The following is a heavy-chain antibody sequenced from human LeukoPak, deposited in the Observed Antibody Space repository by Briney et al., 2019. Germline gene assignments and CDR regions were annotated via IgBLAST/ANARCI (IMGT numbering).Heavy chain of an antibody. Sequence: PGGSLRLSCAASGFTFSGYLMHWARQSPGKGLVWVSCSNGDGSDTRYADSVKGRFTISRDNAKNTLYLQMNSLRVGATAVYYCARDPRNKGFDPWGQGTLVTVSS. CDR1: GFTFSGYL. CDR3: ARDPRNKGFDP. CDR2: SNGDGSDT. V-gene: IGHV3-74*01. J-gene: IGHJ5*02. D-gene: IGHD1/OR15-1a*01.